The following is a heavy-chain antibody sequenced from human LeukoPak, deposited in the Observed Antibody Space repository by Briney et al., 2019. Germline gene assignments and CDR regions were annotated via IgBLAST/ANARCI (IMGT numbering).Heavy chain of an antibody. Sequence: GGSLRLSCAASGFTFHNYIMNWVRRAPGKGLEWVSGISGDGDGTYYADSIKGRFTISRDNSKNTLFLQMNSLRAEDTAVYYCAKDGYGTSDYWGQGTLVTVSS. J-gene: IGHJ4*02. CDR2: ISGDGDGT. V-gene: IGHV3-23*01. CDR1: GFTFHNYI. CDR3: AKDGYGTSDY. D-gene: IGHD2-2*03.